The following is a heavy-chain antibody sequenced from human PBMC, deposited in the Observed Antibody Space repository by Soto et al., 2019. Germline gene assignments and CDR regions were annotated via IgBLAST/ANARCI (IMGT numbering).Heavy chain of an antibody. CDR2: IRSKANSYAT. CDR3: IGMTTVTTCSDY. D-gene: IGHD4-17*01. V-gene: IGHV3-73*01. CDR1: GFTFSGCA. J-gene: IGHJ4*02. Sequence: SLRLSCAASGFTFSGCAMHWVRLAPGKGLEWVGRIRSKANSYATAYAASVKGRLTISRDDSKNTAYLQMDSLKTEDTPVYYCIGMTTVTTCSDYWGQETLVTGSS.